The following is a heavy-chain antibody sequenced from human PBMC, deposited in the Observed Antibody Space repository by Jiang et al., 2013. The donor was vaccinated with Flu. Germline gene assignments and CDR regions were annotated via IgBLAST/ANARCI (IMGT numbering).Heavy chain of an antibody. CDR3: ATSPKITMVRGVMKY. Sequence: GGFDPEDGETIYAQKFQGRVTMTEDTSTDTAYMELSSLRSEDTAVYYCATSPKITMVRGVMKYWGQGTLVTVSS. J-gene: IGHJ4*02. V-gene: IGHV1-24*01. D-gene: IGHD3-10*01. CDR2: FDPEDGET.